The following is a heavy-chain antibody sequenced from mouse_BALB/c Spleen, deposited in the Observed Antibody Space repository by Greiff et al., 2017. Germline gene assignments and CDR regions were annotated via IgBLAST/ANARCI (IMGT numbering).Heavy chain of an antibody. V-gene: IGHV3-2*02. J-gene: IGHJ3*01. CDR3: ARGNYRYGFAY. D-gene: IGHD2-14*01. CDR2: ISYSGST. Sequence: DVQLQESGPGLVKPSQSLSLTCTVTGYSITSDYAWNWIRQFPGNKLEWMGYISYSGSTSYNPSLKSRISITRDTSKNQFFLQLNSVTTEDTATYYCARGNYRYGFAYWGQGTLVTVSA. CDR1: GYSITSDYA.